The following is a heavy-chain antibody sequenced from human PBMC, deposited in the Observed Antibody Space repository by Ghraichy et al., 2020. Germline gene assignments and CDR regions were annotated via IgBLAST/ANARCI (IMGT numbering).Heavy chain of an antibody. CDR1: GFTFSDYS. CDR3: ARYCSSTSCYTTRNFDY. CDR2: ITRISTYK. Sequence: GGSLRLSCAASGFTFSDYSMSWVRQAPGKGLQWVASITRISTYKYYSDSLKGRFTISRDNAKNSLFLQMNSLRAEDTAVYYCARYCSSTSCYTTRNFDYLGQGTLVTVSS. D-gene: IGHD2-2*02. J-gene: IGHJ4*02. V-gene: IGHV3-21*01.